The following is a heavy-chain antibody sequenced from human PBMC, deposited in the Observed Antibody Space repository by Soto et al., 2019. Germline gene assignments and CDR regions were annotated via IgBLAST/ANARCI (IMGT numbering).Heavy chain of an antibody. CDR1: GGSISGGYYY. V-gene: IGHV4-39*01. CDR3: ATSQKGYNWNYFDH. Sequence: LSLTCAVSGGSISGGYYYWAWLRQSPGKGPEWIGSVFYTGFTSYNPSLESRVSVSVDTSKSQFSLKLSAVTAADTAVYYCATSQKGYNWNYFDHWGQGALVTVSS. J-gene: IGHJ4*02. D-gene: IGHD1-20*01. CDR2: VFYTGFT.